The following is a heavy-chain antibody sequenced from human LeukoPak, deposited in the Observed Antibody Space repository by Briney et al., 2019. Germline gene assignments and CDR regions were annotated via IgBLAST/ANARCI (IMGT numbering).Heavy chain of an antibody. CDR1: GFTFSDYY. V-gene: IGHV3-11*06. J-gene: IGHJ4*02. D-gene: IGHD1-1*01. CDR2: ISDSSGYK. CDR3: ARATSGAFDY. Sequence: PGGSLRLSCAASGFTFSDYYMSWIRQTPGKGLEWVSYISDSSGYKNYADSLKGRSTISRDNAKNSVYLQMNGLRAEDTAVYYCARATSGAFDYWGQGTLVTVSS.